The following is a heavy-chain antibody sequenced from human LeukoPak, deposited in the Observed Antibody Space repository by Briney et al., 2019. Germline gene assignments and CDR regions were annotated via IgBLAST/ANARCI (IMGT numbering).Heavy chain of an antibody. V-gene: IGHV3-53*04. CDR2: IYSGGST. CDR3: ARDFRTYGSGSYGAFDI. D-gene: IGHD3-10*01. Sequence: PGGSPRLSCAASGFTVSSNYMSWVRQAPGKGLEWVSVIYSGGSTYYADSVKGRFTISRHNSKNTLYLQMNSLRAEDTAVYYCARDFRTYGSGSYGAFDIWGQGTMVTVSS. J-gene: IGHJ3*02. CDR1: GFTVSSNY.